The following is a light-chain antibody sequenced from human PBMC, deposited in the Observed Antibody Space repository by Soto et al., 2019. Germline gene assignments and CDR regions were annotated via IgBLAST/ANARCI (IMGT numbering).Light chain of an antibody. CDR1: QAMSTY. CDR2: SAS. J-gene: IGKJ4*01. V-gene: IGKV1-9*01. Sequence: DIQLTQSPSFLSAFVGDTVTITCRASQAMSTYLAWYQQKPGKVPKLLIRSASTLQSGVPPRFSGGGSGTEFTLTFSTLQPDDSGIYYCQQLKGYQLDFGGGPNVDIK. CDR3: QQLKGYQLD.